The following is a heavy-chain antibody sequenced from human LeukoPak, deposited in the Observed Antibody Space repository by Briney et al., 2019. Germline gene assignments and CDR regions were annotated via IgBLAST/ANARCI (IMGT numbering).Heavy chain of an antibody. D-gene: IGHD2-21*01. Sequence: ASVKVSCTASGYTFTIYYMHWVRQAPGQGLEWMGLINPTGTGTNYAQKFRGRVTMTRDTSTTTVYMELSSLTSEDTAVYYCAREEYGGYFDYWGQGTLVTVSS. CDR3: AREEYGGYFDY. CDR2: INPTGTGT. CDR1: GYTFTIYY. V-gene: IGHV1-46*01. J-gene: IGHJ4*02.